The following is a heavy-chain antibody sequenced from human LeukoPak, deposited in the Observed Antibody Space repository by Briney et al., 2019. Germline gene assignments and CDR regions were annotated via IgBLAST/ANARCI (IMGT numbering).Heavy chain of an antibody. CDR2: IPNDGSKT. V-gene: IGHV3-30-3*01. CDR1: GFSFSSYA. CDR3: ARDRRGRGARDYYYGMDV. J-gene: IGHJ6*02. D-gene: IGHD3-10*01. Sequence: GGSLRLSCAASGFSFSSYAMHWVRQAPGKGLEWVAAIPNDGSKTYYADSVKGRFTISRDNSKNTLYLQMNSLRTEDTAVYYCARDRRGRGARDYYYGMDVWGQGTTVTVSS.